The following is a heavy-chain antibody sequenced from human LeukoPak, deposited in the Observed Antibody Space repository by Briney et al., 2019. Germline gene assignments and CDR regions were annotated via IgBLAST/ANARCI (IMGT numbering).Heavy chain of an antibody. D-gene: IGHD5-12*01. J-gene: IGHJ5*02. CDR1: GGSISSYY. Sequence: SETLSLTCTVSGGSISSYYWSWIRQPPGKGLEWIGYIYYSGTINDNPSLKSRVTMSIDTSKNQLSLKLSSVTAEDTAVYFCARSRGYDYYGGYWFDPWGQGTLVTVSS. CDR2: IYYSGTI. CDR3: ARSRGYDYYGGYWFDP. V-gene: IGHV4-59*01.